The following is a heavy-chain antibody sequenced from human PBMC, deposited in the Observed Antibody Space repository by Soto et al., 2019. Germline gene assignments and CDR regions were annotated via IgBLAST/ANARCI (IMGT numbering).Heavy chain of an antibody. CDR2: ISSTTNYI. CDR3: AKDRDQLLYAAFDI. J-gene: IGHJ3*02. V-gene: IGHV3-21*04. D-gene: IGHD2-2*02. Sequence: SGGSLRLSCAASGFTFTRYSMNWVRQAPGKGLEWVSSISSTTNYIYYGDSVKGRSTISRDNSKNTLYLQMNSLRAEDTAVYYCAKDRDQLLYAAFDIWGQGTMVTVSS. CDR1: GFTFTRYS.